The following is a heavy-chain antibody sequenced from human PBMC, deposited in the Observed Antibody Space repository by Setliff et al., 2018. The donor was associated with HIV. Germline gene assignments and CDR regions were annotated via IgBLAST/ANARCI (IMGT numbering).Heavy chain of an antibody. Sequence: PGESLKISCAASGFTFSSYAMSWVRQAPGKGLEWVASIKQDGHNKYSADSLKGRFTISRDNAKNSLYLQMNSLRAEDTAVYYCARLSGSSSDNRNHFDYWGQGTLVTVSS. CDR3: ARLSGSSSDNRNHFDY. CDR1: GFTFSSYA. D-gene: IGHD6-6*01. CDR2: IKQDGHNK. J-gene: IGHJ4*02. V-gene: IGHV3-7*01.